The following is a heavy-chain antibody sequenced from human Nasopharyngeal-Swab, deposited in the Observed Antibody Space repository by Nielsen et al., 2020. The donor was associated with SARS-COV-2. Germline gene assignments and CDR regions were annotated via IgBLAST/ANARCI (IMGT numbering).Heavy chain of an antibody. Sequence: GESLKISCAASGFTFSTYDMSWVRQAPGKGLEWVSGISGSGESTHYADSVKGRFTISRDNSKNTLYLQMNSLRAEDTAVYYCVKGPPAVIHYFDHWGQGTLVTVSS. CDR1: GFTFSTYD. CDR2: ISGSGEST. D-gene: IGHD2-21*01. J-gene: IGHJ4*02. V-gene: IGHV3-23*01. CDR3: VKGPPAVIHYFDH.